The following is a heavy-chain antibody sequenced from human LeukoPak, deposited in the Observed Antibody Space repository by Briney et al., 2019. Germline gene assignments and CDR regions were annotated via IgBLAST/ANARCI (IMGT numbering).Heavy chain of an antibody. D-gene: IGHD3-10*01. CDR2: IRYDGSIK. V-gene: IGHV3-30*02. J-gene: IGHJ4*02. Sequence: PGGSLRLSCAASGFTFSSYDMHWVRQAPGKGLEWVAFIRYDGSIKYYADSVKGRFTISRDNSKNTLYLQMNSLRPEDTAVYYCAKDPRYYYGSGDYWGQGTLVTVSA. CDR3: AKDPRYYYGSGDY. CDR1: GFTFSSYD.